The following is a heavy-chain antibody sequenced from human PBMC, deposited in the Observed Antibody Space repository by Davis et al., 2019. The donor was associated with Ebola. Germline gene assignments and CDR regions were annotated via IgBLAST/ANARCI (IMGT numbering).Heavy chain of an antibody. CDR2: IIPVVDTK. Sequence: SVKVSCKTSRGTFTNYAVNWVRQAPGQGLEWMGRIIPVVDTKDYAQKFQGRVTLTEDKATNTAYMELSGLSFDDTAVYYCARGKWFDPWGQGTLVSVTS. CDR1: RGTFTNYA. J-gene: IGHJ5*02. V-gene: IGHV1-69*04. CDR3: ARGKWFDP.